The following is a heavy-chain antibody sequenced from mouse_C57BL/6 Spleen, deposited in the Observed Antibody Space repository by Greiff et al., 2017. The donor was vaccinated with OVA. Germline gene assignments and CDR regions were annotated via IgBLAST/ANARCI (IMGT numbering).Heavy chain of an antibody. V-gene: IGHV1-22*01. J-gene: IGHJ4*01. Sequence: DVKLVESGPELVKPGASVKMSCKASGYTFTDYNMHWVKQSHGKSLEWIGYINPNNGGTSYNQKFKGKATLTVNKSSSTAYMELRSLTSEDSAVYYCARILRNYAMDYWGQGTSVTVSS. CDR2: INPNNGGT. CDR1: GYTFTDYN. CDR3: ARILRNYAMDY.